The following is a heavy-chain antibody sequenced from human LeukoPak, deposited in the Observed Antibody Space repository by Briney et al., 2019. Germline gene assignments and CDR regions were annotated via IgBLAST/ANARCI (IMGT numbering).Heavy chain of an antibody. CDR2: ISYDGSNK. J-gene: IGHJ4*02. D-gene: IGHD1-1*01. CDR1: GFTFSSYA. CDR3: AKDSHPPPRQDWIFDY. Sequence: PGGSLRLSCAASGFTFSSYAMHWVRQAPGKGLEWVAVISYDGSNKYYADSVKGRFTISRDNSKNTLYLQMNSLRAEDTAVYYCAKDSHPPPRQDWIFDYWGQGTLVTVSS. V-gene: IGHV3-30*04.